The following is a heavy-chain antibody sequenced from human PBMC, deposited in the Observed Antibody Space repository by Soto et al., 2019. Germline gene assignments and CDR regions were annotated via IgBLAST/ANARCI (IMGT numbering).Heavy chain of an antibody. J-gene: IGHJ6*02. Sequence: QVQLVQSGAEVKKPGSSVKVSCKASGGTFSSYAISWVRQAPGQGLEWMGGIIPIFGTANYAQKFQGRVTITADESTSTAYMELRSLRSEDTAVYYCARAPGIAARLTYYYYYGMDVWGQGTTVTVSS. D-gene: IGHD6-6*01. CDR1: GGTFSSYA. CDR3: ARAPGIAARLTYYYYYGMDV. V-gene: IGHV1-69*01. CDR2: IIPIFGTA.